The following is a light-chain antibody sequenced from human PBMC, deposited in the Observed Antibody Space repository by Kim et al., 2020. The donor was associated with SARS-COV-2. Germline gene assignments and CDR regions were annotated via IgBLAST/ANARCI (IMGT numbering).Light chain of an antibody. CDR2: QDS. CDR3: QAWDSTHVV. V-gene: IGLV3-1*01. J-gene: IGLJ2*01. Sequence: VAPGQTASITCSGDKLGDKYACWYQQKPGQSPVLVIYQDSKRPSGIPERFSGSNSGNTATLTISGTQAMDEADYYCQAWDSTHVVFGGGTQLTVL. CDR1: KLGDKY.